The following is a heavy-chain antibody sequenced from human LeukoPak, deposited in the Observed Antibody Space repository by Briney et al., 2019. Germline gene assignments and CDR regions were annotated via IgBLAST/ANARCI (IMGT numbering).Heavy chain of an antibody. CDR1: GGSISSDY. Sequence: PSETLSLTCTVSGGSISSDYLQWIRQPPGKGLEWIGYIYNSGSNNYNPSLKSRVTISVDTSKNQFSLKLTPVTAADTAVYYCATRGSWGQGTLVTVSS. J-gene: IGHJ5*02. CDR3: ATRGS. CDR2: IYNSGSN. D-gene: IGHD3-10*01. V-gene: IGHV4-59*08.